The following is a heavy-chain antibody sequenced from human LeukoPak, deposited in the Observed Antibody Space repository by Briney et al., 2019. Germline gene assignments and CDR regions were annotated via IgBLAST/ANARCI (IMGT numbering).Heavy chain of an antibody. J-gene: IGHJ2*01. D-gene: IGHD1-26*01. CDR1: GGSFSGYY. V-gene: IGHV4-34*01. CDR2: INHSGST. Sequence: SETLSLTCAVYGGSFSGYYWSWIRQPPGNGLEWIGEINHSGSTNYNPSLKSRVTISVDTSKNQFSLKLSSVTAADTAVYYFASSPDSYSGSYYRYWYFDLWGRGTLVTVSS. CDR3: ASSPDSYSGSYYRYWYFDL.